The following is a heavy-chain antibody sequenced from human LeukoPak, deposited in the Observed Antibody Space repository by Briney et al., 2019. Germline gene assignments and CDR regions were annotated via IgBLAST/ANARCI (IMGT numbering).Heavy chain of an antibody. CDR1: GFTFSGFA. CDR3: ARAPFYDILTGLYYYYGMDV. CDR2: ISGGGGSI. V-gene: IGHV3-23*01. D-gene: IGHD3-9*01. Sequence: GGSLRLSCAASGFTFSGFAMSWVRQAPGTGLEWVSAISGGGGSINYADSVKGRFTISRDNSKNTLSLQMNSLRAEDTALYYCARAPFYDILTGLYYYYGMDVWGQGTTVTVSS. J-gene: IGHJ6*02.